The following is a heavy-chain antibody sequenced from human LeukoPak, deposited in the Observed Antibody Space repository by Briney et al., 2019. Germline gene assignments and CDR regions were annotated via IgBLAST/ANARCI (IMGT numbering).Heavy chain of an antibody. V-gene: IGHV3-15*01. D-gene: IGHD4-17*01. CDR3: TTAPPKLTTWEDY. Sequence: GGSLRLSCAASGFTSSNAWMSWVRQAPGKGLEWVGRIKSKTDGGTTDYAAPVKGRFTISRDDSKNTLYLQMNSLKAEDTAVYYCTTAPPKLTTWEDYWGQGTLVTVSS. CDR1: GFTSSNAW. J-gene: IGHJ4*02. CDR2: IKSKTDGGTT.